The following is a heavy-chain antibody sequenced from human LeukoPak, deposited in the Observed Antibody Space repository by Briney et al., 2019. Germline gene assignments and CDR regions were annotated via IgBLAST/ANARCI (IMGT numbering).Heavy chain of an antibody. CDR3: ARRIYRNWFDP. V-gene: IGHV4-59*08. D-gene: IGHD1-26*01. CDR1: GGSISSYY. CDR2: IYYSGST. J-gene: IGHJ5*02. Sequence: SETLSLTCTVSGGSISSYYWSWIRQPPGKGLEWIGYIYYSGSTNYNPSLKSRVTISVDTSKNQFSLKLSSVTAADTAVYYCARRIYRNWFDPWGQGTLVTVSS.